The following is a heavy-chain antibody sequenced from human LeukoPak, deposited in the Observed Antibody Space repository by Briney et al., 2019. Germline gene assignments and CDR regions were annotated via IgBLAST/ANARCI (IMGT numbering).Heavy chain of an antibody. CDR2: ISGSGGST. CDR3: AKLLTYYDFWSGYRSTATAFDY. CDR1: GFTFSSYA. V-gene: IGHV3-23*01. J-gene: IGHJ4*02. Sequence: PGRSLRLSCAASGFTFSSYAMSWVRQAPGKGLEWVSAISGSGGSTYYADSVKGRFTISRDNSKNTLYLQMNSLRAEDTAVYYCAKLLTYYDFWSGYRSTATAFDYWGQGTLVTVSS. D-gene: IGHD3-3*01.